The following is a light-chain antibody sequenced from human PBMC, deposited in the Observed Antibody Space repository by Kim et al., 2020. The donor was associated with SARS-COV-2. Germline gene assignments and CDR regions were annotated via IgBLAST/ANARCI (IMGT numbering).Light chain of an antibody. J-gene: IGLJ3*02. V-gene: IGLV5-45*02. CDR1: SDINVGTSA. Sequence: QPVLTQPSSLSASPGSSASLTCSLRSDINVGTSALHWYQQKPGSPPQFLLRYKSDSDKRLGSGVPSRFSGSKDASANAGILLISGRQSEDEADYYCMIWYSTSCVFGGGTQLTVL. CDR3: MIWYSTSCV. CDR2: YKSDSDK.